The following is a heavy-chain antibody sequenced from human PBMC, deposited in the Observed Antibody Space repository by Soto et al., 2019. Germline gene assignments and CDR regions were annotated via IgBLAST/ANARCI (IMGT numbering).Heavy chain of an antibody. Sequence: EKQLVESGGGLVRPGGSLRLSCTASGFTFSDYTINWVRQAPGKGLEWVSAISRGSELTHYAESMQGRFTISRDDAKNLVEMQMNGLRPEDTSVYECARDWGRLTYCGRTACGDGLDLWGQGTMVNVSS. D-gene: IGHD2-21*01. CDR3: ARDWGRLTYCGRTACGDGLDL. CDR2: ISRGSELT. V-gene: IGHV3-21*06. CDR1: GFTFSDYT. J-gene: IGHJ3*01.